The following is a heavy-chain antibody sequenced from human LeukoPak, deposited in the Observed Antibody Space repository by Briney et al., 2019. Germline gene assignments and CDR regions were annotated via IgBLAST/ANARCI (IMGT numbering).Heavy chain of an antibody. J-gene: IGHJ4*02. CDR3: TRSGFGGGVHFDY. V-gene: IGHV1-8*01. CDR1: GYTFTSYD. D-gene: IGHD3-16*01. CDR2: MNPNSGDT. Sequence: ASVKVSCKASGYTFTSYDINWVRQAVGQGPEWMGWMNPNSGDTGYVGKFQGRVTMTRDTSITTAYMELSSLRSEDTAVYYCTRSGFGGGVHFDYWGQGTPVTVSS.